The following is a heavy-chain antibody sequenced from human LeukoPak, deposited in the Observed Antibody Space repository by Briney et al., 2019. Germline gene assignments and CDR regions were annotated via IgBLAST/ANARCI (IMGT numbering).Heavy chain of an antibody. D-gene: IGHD3-10*01. J-gene: IGHJ4*02. Sequence: SETLSPTCTVSGGSITNYYWSWIRQPPGKGLECIGYIYYSGSTNYNPSLKSRVTISLHTSKNQFSLKLNSVTAADTAVYYCARGVPYGPSYEFFDYWGQGTLVTVSS. CDR3: ARGVPYGPSYEFFDY. CDR1: GGSITNYY. V-gene: IGHV4-59*01. CDR2: IYYSGST.